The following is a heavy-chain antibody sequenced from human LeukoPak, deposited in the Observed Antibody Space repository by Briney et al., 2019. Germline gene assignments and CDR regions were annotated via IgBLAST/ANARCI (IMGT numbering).Heavy chain of an antibody. CDR2: INPSGGST. Sequence: ASVKVSCKASGYTFTSYYMHWVRQAPGQGLEWVGIINPSGGSTSYAQKFQGRVTMTRDTSTSTVYMELSSLRSEDTAVYYCARVSPRYCSSTSCYGENWYFDLWGRGTLVTVSS. CDR3: ARVSPRYCSSTSCYGENWYFDL. CDR1: GYTFTSYY. J-gene: IGHJ2*01. V-gene: IGHV1-46*03. D-gene: IGHD2-2*01.